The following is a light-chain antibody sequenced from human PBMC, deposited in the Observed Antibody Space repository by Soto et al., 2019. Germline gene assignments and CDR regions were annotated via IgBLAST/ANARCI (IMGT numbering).Light chain of an antibody. CDR2: GAS. CDR3: QQYNNWPPT. Sequence: EIVMTQSPATLSVSPGERATLSCRASQSVSSNFAWYQQKPGQSPRLLINGASTRATGIPARFSGSGSGTEFTLTISSLQSEDLAVYYCQQYNNWPPTFGQGTKVEFK. V-gene: IGKV3-15*01. CDR1: QSVSSN. J-gene: IGKJ1*01.